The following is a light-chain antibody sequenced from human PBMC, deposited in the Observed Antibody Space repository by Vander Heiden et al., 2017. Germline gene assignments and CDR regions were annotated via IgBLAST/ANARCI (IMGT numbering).Light chain of an antibody. CDR2: GAS. Sequence: AIQMTQSPSSLSASVGDRVTTSCRTSQGIRSDIDWYQQNPGEATKLRIYGASSLHSGVPSRFSGSGSGTDFTLTISSLQPEDFATYYCLQDYNYPATFGQGTKVEIK. J-gene: IGKJ1*01. V-gene: IGKV1-6*01. CDR1: QGIRSD. CDR3: LQDYNYPAT.